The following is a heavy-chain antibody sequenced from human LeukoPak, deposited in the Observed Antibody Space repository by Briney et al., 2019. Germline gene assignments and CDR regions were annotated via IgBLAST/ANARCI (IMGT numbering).Heavy chain of an antibody. CDR3: ARDNSWSFDY. J-gene: IGHJ4*02. CDR2: ISGSGGST. V-gene: IGHV3-23*01. D-gene: IGHD6-13*01. CDR1: GFTFSSYA. Sequence: PGGSLRLSCAASGFTFSSYAMSWVRQAPGKGLEWVSAISGSGGSTYYADSVKGRFTISRDNSKNTLYLQMNSLRVDDTAVYYCARDNSWSFDYWGQGTQVTVSS.